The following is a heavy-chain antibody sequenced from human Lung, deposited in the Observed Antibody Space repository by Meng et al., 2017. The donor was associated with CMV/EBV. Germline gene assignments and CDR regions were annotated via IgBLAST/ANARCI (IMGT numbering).Heavy chain of an antibody. V-gene: IGHV4-4*02. Sequence: SXTLSLXCAVSGGSISSSNWWSWVRQPPGKGLEWIGEIYHSGSTNYNPSLKSRVTISVDTSKNQFSLKLSSVTAADTAVYYCASGSGYRYFQHWGQGTLVTVSS. CDR1: GGSISSSNW. CDR2: IYHSGST. D-gene: IGHD3-3*01. J-gene: IGHJ1*01. CDR3: ASGSGYRYFQH.